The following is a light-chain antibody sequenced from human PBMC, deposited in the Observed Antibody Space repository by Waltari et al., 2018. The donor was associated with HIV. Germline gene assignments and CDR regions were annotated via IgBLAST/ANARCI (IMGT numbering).Light chain of an antibody. J-gene: IGKJ4*01. CDR3: QQRFTSLT. Sequence: PGERATLTCTASQDVNSYLAWYQHKPGQSPRLLIYDASNRATGIPARFSGSGSGTDFTLTISSLEPEDFAVYYCQQRFTSLTFGGGTKVEIK. CDR2: DAS. CDR1: QDVNSY. V-gene: IGKV3-11*01.